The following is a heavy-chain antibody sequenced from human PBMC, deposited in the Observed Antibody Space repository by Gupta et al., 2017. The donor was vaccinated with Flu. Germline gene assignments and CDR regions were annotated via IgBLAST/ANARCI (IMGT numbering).Heavy chain of an antibody. D-gene: IGHD2-2*02. J-gene: IGHJ5*02. CDR3: AREKYCSTASCYRWFDP. CDR2: INPHSGGT. Sequence: QVQLVQSGAEVRKPGASVKVSCKTSGYTFTGYYIHWVRQTPGQGLEWVGRINPHSGGTNYEQKFQGRVTMTRDTSTSTAYMELSRLRSDDTAVYYCAREKYCSTASCYRWFDPWGQGTRVTVSS. V-gene: IGHV1-2*06. CDR1: GYTFTGYY.